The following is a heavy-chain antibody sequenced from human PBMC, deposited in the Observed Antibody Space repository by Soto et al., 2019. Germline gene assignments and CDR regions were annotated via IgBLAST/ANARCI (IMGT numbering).Heavy chain of an antibody. J-gene: IGHJ6*02. Sequence: SETLSLTCTVSGGSISSSIYYWGWIRQPPGKGLEWIGSIYYSGSTYYNPSLKSRVTISVDTSKNQLSLKLNSVIAADTAVYYCARPTAAGSVYYGMDVWGQGTTVTVSS. D-gene: IGHD6-13*01. V-gene: IGHV4-39*01. CDR3: ARPTAAGSVYYGMDV. CDR2: IYYSGST. CDR1: GGSISSSIYY.